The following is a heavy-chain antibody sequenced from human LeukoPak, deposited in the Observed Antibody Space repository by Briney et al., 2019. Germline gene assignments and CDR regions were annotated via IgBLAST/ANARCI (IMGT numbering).Heavy chain of an antibody. D-gene: IGHD6-19*01. CDR1: GFTFSSYA. CDR3: AKPYSSGWYLAFDY. V-gene: IGHV3-23*01. CDR2: ISGSGGST. Sequence: PGGSLRLSCAASGFTFSSYAMSWVRQAPGKGLEWVSAISGSGGSTYYADSVKGRFTISRDNSKNTLYLQVNSLRAEDTAVYYCAKPYSSGWYLAFDYWGQGTLVTVSS. J-gene: IGHJ4*02.